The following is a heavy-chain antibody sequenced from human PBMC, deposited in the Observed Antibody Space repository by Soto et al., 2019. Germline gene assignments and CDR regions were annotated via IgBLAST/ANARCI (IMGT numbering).Heavy chain of an antibody. CDR3: ASVGYCSGGSCYGYDY. D-gene: IGHD2-15*01. Sequence: TVSGGSISSGGSYWSWIRQHPGKGLEWIGYIYYSGSTYYNPSLKSRVTISVDTSKNQFSLKLSSVTAADTAVYYCASVGYCSGGSCYGYDYWGQGTLVTVSS. J-gene: IGHJ4*02. CDR1: GGSISSGGSY. CDR2: IYYSGST. V-gene: IGHV4-31*03.